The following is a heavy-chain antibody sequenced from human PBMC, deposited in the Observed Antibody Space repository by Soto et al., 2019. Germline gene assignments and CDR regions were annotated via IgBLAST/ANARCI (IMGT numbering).Heavy chain of an antibody. CDR3: VASPEGTGVMRD. CDR1: GLTFSSYS. Sequence: EVQLVESGGGLVKPGGSLRLSCAASGLTFSSYSMNWVRQAPGKGLEWVSSISGGDSCIYYADSVRGRFTISRDNAENSLYLQMNSLRVEDSAVYYCVASPEGTGVMRDWGQGALVTVSS. V-gene: IGHV3-21*01. D-gene: IGHD2-8*02. J-gene: IGHJ4*02. CDR2: ISGGDSCI.